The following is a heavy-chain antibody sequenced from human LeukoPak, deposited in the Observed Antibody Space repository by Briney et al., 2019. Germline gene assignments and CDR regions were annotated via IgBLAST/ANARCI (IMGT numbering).Heavy chain of an antibody. D-gene: IGHD3-3*01. Sequence: GASVKVSCKASGYTFTGYYMHWVRQAPGQGLEWMGWINPNSCGTNYAQKFQGRVTMTRDTSISTAYMELSRLRSDDTAVYYCARSGPLDFWSGYYEYYFDYWGQGTLVTVSS. CDR3: ARSGPLDFWSGYYEYYFDY. CDR2: INPNSCGT. J-gene: IGHJ4*02. V-gene: IGHV1-2*02. CDR1: GYTFTGYY.